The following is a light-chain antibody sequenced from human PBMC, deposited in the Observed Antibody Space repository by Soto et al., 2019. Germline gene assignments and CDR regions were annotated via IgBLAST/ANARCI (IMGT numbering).Light chain of an antibody. J-gene: IGKJ2*01. Sequence: EIVMTQSPVTLSVSPGERATLSCRASQSVGSNLAWYQQKPGQAPRLLLYGASTRATGIPGRFSGSGSGTEFTLTITSLQSEDFAVYYCQQHNYWPSFGQGIKLEFK. CDR2: GAS. CDR3: QQHNYWPS. V-gene: IGKV3-15*01. CDR1: QSVGSN.